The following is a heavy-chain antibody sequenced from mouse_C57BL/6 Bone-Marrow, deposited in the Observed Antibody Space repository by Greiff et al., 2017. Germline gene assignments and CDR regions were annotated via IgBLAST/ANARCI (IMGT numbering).Heavy chain of an antibody. CDR2: IFPGSGST. D-gene: IGHD1-1*01. CDR3: ARWRYYGSSYEGAFDY. J-gene: IGHJ2*01. V-gene: IGHV1-75*01. Sequence: QVQLQQSGPELVKPGASVKISCKASGYTFTDYYINWVKQRPGQGLEWIGWIFPGSGSTYYNEKFKGKATLTVDKSSSTAYMLLSSLTSEDSAVYFCARWRYYGSSYEGAFDYWGQGTTLTVSS. CDR1: GYTFTDYY.